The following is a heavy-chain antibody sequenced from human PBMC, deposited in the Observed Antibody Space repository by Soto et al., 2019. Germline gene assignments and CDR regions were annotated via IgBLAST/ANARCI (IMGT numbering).Heavy chain of an antibody. CDR3: AKGTANWNFGYFDY. Sequence: SLRLSCAAPGFTFSSYAMTWVRQAPGKGLGWVSVIGGSGGGTYYADSVKGRFTISRDNSKNTLYLQMNSLRAEDTAVYYCAKGTANWNFGYFDYWGQGTLVTVSS. V-gene: IGHV3-23*01. CDR2: IGGSGGGT. CDR1: GFTFSSYA. D-gene: IGHD1-7*01. J-gene: IGHJ4*02.